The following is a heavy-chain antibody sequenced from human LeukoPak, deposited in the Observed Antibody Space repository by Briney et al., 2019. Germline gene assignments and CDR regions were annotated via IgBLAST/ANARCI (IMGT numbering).Heavy chain of an antibody. CDR3: GRTTNPNYYASLNS. Sequence: PGGSLRLSCAASGFTFSNYGISGVRQAPGKGLEWVSGISGSNNNTYYADSVKGRFTISRDNSKNTIYLQMNSLRAEDTAIYYCGRTTNPNYYASLNSWGQGTLVTVSS. CDR2: ISGSNNNT. J-gene: IGHJ4*02. CDR1: GFTFSNYG. V-gene: IGHV3-23*01. D-gene: IGHD2-8*01.